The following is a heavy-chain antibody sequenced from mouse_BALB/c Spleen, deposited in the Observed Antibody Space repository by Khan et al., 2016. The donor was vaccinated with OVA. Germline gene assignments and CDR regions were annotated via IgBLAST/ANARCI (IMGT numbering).Heavy chain of an antibody. CDR2: ISGDSNTI. CDR1: GFTFNSYG. CDR3: ATSDVYGYYFDY. D-gene: IGHD1-1*01. Sequence: EVQLVESGGGLVQPGGSRKLSCAASGFTFNSYGMHWVRQAPEKGLEWVAYISGDSNTIYYTDTVKGRFTISSDNPKNTLFLHMTSLMSEDTAMYYCATSDVYGYYFDYWGPGTTLTVS. J-gene: IGHJ2*01. V-gene: IGHV5-17*02.